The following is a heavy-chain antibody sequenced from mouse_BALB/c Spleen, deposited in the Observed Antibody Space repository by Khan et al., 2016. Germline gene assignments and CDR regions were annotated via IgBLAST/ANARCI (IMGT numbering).Heavy chain of an antibody. J-gene: IGHJ4*01. V-gene: IGHV14-4*02. CDR3: TACDYNPTDY. Sequence: MQLQQSGAELVRSGASVKLSCTASGFNIKDFYMHWGKQRPEQGLEWIGWIDPENGDTEYAPKFQGKATTTADTSSNTAYLQLSSLTSEHTAVYDCTACDYNPTDYCGQGPSVTVSS. CDR1: GFNIKDFY. CDR2: IDPENGDT.